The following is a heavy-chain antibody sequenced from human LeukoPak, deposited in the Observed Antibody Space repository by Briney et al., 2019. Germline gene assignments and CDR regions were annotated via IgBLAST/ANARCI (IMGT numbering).Heavy chain of an antibody. CDR2: IYHTGST. CDR3: ARYCSSTSCILRGFDY. Sequence: PSETLSLTCPVSGYSFTSGHYWGWIRQPPGKGLEWIGNIYHTGSTHYNPSLKSRVTISVDTSKNQFSLKLSSVTAADTAVYYCARYCSSTSCILRGFDYWGQGTLVTVSS. J-gene: IGHJ4*02. CDR1: GYSFTSGHY. D-gene: IGHD2-2*01. V-gene: IGHV4-38-2*01.